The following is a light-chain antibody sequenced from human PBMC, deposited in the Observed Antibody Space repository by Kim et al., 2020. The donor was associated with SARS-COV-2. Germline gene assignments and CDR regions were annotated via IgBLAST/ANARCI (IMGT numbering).Light chain of an antibody. Sequence: SPGKRATLSCRASQSVSSSYLAWYQQKPGQAPRLLIYGASSRATGISDRFSGSGSGTDFTLSISRLEPEDFAVYYCQQLGTSPWTFGQGTKVDIK. J-gene: IGKJ1*01. CDR1: QSVSSSY. V-gene: IGKV3-20*01. CDR2: GAS. CDR3: QQLGTSPWT.